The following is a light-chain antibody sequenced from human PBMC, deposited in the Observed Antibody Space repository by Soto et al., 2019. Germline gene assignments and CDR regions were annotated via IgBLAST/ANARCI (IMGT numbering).Light chain of an antibody. Sequence: EIVLTQSPGTLSWSTGARATLSCRASQSLSSTYLAWYQQKPGQAPRVLIYGASSRATGIPDRFSGSGSGTDFTLTITRLEPEDFAIYYCQQYGSSPLTFGGGTRVEIK. V-gene: IGKV3-20*01. CDR2: GAS. CDR3: QQYGSSPLT. J-gene: IGKJ4*01. CDR1: QSLSSTY.